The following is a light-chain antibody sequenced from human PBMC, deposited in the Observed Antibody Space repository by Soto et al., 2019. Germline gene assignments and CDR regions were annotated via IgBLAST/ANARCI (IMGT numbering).Light chain of an antibody. V-gene: IGKV3D-15*01. J-gene: IGKJ3*01. Sequence: TQSPGTLSLSPGERVTLSCKASQTINNNYVAWYQQRPGRAPRLLVYGASARATGIPDRFRGSGAGTDYTLTLSSLQSEDFAVYYCQQYNNWPPFTFGPGTKVDIK. CDR1: QTINNN. CDR2: GAS. CDR3: QQYNNWPPFT.